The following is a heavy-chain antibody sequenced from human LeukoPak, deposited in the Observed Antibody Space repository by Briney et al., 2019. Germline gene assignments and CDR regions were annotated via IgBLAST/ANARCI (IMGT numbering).Heavy chain of an antibody. CDR2: ISGSGGST. Sequence: GGSLRLSCAASGFTFSSYAMSWVRQAPGKGLEWVSAISGSGGSTYYADSVKGRFTISRDNSKNTLYLQMNSLKTEDTAVYYCTTGGNWGNYDYWGQGTLVTVSS. D-gene: IGHD7-27*01. J-gene: IGHJ4*02. V-gene: IGHV3-23*01. CDR3: TTGGNWGNYDY. CDR1: GFTFSSYA.